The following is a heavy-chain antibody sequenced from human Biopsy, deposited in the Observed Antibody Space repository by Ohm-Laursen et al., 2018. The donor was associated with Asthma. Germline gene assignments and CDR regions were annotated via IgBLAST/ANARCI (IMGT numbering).Heavy chain of an antibody. J-gene: IGHJ4*02. D-gene: IGHD1-26*01. CDR2: ISFDGSNK. V-gene: IGHV3-30*18. Sequence: SLRLSCAASGFTFSNYGMHWVRQAPGKGLEWVAVISFDGSNKNYTDSVKGRFTISRDNSRNTLHLQMNSLRAEDTAVYYCAKDVFPGWELRRGPDYWGQGNLVTVSS. CDR1: GFTFSNYG. CDR3: AKDVFPGWELRRGPDY.